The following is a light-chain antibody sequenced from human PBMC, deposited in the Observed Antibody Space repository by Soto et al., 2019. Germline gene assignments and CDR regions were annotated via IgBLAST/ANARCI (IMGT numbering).Light chain of an antibody. V-gene: IGKV1-39*01. CDR3: QQSYSAPRT. CDR1: QRVSTY. Sequence: DIQMTQSPSSLSASVGDRVSITCRASQRVSTYLNWYQQKPGKAPKLLIYGASTLQSGVPSRFSSSASGTEFTLIISSLQPDDFATYYCQQSYSAPRTFGPGTKVDIK. J-gene: IGKJ3*01. CDR2: GAS.